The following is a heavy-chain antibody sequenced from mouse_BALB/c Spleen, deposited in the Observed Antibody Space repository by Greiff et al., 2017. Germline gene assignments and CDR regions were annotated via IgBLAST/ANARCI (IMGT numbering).Heavy chain of an antibody. D-gene: IGHD4-1*01. Sequence: DVMLVESGGGLVQPGGSLKLSCAASGFTFSSYGMSWVRQTPDKRLELVATINSNGGSTYYPDSVKGRFNISRDNAKNTLYLQMSSLKSEDTAMYYCARNWDGFAYWGQGTLVTVSA. CDR1: GFTFSSYG. CDR2: INSNGGST. V-gene: IGHV5-6-3*01. CDR3: ARNWDGFAY. J-gene: IGHJ3*01.